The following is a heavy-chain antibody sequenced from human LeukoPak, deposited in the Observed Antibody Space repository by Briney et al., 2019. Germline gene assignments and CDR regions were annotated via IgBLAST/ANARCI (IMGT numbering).Heavy chain of an antibody. Sequence: ASVKVSCKASGYTFTSYGISWVRQAPGQGLEWMGWISAYNDNTNYAQKLQGRVAMTTDTSTSTAYMELRSLRSDDTAVYYCARVHYDILTGYSYFDYWGQGTLVTVSS. CDR1: GYTFTSYG. CDR3: ARVHYDILTGYSYFDY. CDR2: ISAYNDNT. J-gene: IGHJ4*02. V-gene: IGHV1-18*01. D-gene: IGHD3-9*01.